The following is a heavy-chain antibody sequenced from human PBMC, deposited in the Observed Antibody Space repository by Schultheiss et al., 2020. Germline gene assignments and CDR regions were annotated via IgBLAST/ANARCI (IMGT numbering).Heavy chain of an antibody. Sequence: ASVKVSCKASGYTFTSYGISWVRQAPGQGLEWMGWISAYNGNTNYAQKLQGRVTMTTDTSTSTAYMELRSLRSDDTAVYYCARDGVYYGSGSSDRLDYWGQGTLVTVSS. CDR1: GYTFTSYG. CDR3: ARDGVYYGSGSSDRLDY. V-gene: IGHV1-18*04. J-gene: IGHJ4*02. CDR2: ISAYNGNT. D-gene: IGHD3-10*01.